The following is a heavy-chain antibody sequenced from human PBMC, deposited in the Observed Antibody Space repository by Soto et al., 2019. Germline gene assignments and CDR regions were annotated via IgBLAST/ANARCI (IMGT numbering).Heavy chain of an antibody. V-gene: IGHV4-31*03. Sequence: QVQLQESGPGLVKPSQTLSLTCTVSGGSISSGGYYWSWIRQHPGKGLEWIGYIYYSGSTYYTPDLRIRVVISVDTSKNQFSLTLNSVTAADTAIYYCARGSYYYCSGTYPVDFDYWGQGTLVTVSS. CDR3: ARGSYYYCSGTYPVDFDY. D-gene: IGHD3-10*01. CDR1: GGSISSGGYY. J-gene: IGHJ4*02. CDR2: IYYSGST.